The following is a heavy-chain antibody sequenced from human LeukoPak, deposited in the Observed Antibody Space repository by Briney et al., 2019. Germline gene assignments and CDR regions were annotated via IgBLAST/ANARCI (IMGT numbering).Heavy chain of an antibody. CDR3: AKDRKYSSSSGFDY. Sequence: GGSLRLSCAASGFTFSSYGMHWVRQAPGKGLEWVAFIRYDGSNKYYADSVKGRFTISRDNSKNTLYLQMNSLRAEDTAVYYCAKDRKYSSSSGFDYWGQGTLVTVSS. CDR2: IRYDGSNK. V-gene: IGHV3-30*02. J-gene: IGHJ4*02. CDR1: GFTFSSYG. D-gene: IGHD6-6*01.